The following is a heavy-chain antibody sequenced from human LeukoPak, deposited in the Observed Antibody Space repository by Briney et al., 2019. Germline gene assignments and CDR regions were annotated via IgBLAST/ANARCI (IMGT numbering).Heavy chain of an antibody. J-gene: IGHJ3*02. CDR3: TTDSYCSSTSCSPDAFDI. D-gene: IGHD2-2*01. Sequence: GGSLRLSCAASGFTFGNAWMSWVRQAPGKGLEWVGRIKSKTDGGTTDYAAPVKGRFTISRDDSKNTLYLQMNSLKTEDTAVYYCTTDSYCSSTSCSPDAFDIWGQGTMVTVSS. V-gene: IGHV3-15*01. CDR1: GFTFGNAW. CDR2: IKSKTDGGTT.